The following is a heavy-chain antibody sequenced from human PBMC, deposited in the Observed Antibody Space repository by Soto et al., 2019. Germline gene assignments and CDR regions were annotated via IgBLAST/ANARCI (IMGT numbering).Heavy chain of an antibody. CDR3: AKDRGDYIKGTPSWFDY. D-gene: IGHD3-16*01. V-gene: IGHV3-23*01. CDR1: GFTFSSYA. CDR2: ISGSGGTT. Sequence: GGSLRLSCAASGFTFSSYAMSWVRQAPGKGLEWVSAISGSGGTTYNADSVKGRFTISRDNSKKTMYLQMNSLRAEDTAVYYCAKDRGDYIKGTPSWFDYWGQGTLVTVSS. J-gene: IGHJ4*02.